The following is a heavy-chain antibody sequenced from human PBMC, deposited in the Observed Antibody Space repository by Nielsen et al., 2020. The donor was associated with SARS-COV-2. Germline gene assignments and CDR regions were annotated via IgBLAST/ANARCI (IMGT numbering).Heavy chain of an antibody. CDR1: GLTFSSYG. CDR2: IWYDGSNK. CDR3: ARSEGEDWFDP. V-gene: IGHV3-33*01. J-gene: IGHJ5*02. Sequence: GRSLTLACAASGLTFSSYGMHWVRQAPGKGLEWVAVIWYDGSNKYYADSVKGRFTISRDNSKNTLYLQMNSLRAEDTAVYYCARSEGEDWFDPWGQGTLVTVSS. D-gene: IGHD1-26*01.